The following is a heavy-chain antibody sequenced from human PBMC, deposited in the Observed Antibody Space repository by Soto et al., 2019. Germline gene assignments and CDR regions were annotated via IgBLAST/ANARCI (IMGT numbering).Heavy chain of an antibody. D-gene: IGHD3-22*01. V-gene: IGHV3-66*01. CDR2: IYSGGST. CDR1: GFTVSSNY. Sequence: GGSLRLSCAASGFTVSSNYMSWVRQAPGKGLEWVSVIYSGGSTYYADSVKGRFTISRDNSKNTLYLQMNSLRAEDTAVYYCARDYYDSSGYPSYFAYWGQGTLVTVSS. J-gene: IGHJ4*02. CDR3: ARDYYDSSGYPSYFAY.